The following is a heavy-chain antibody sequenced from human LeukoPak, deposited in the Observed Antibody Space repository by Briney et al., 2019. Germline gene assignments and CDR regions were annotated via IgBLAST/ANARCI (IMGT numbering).Heavy chain of an antibody. J-gene: IGHJ2*01. CDR1: GFTFSSYG. Sequence: GRSLRLSCAASGFTFSSYGMHWVRQAPGKGLEWVAVISYDGSNKYYADSVKGRFTISRDNSKNTLYLHMNSLRANDTAVYYCAKDVTPYGDNPRKAYWYFDLWGRGTLVTVSS. CDR2: ISYDGSNK. D-gene: IGHD4-23*01. V-gene: IGHV3-30*18. CDR3: AKDVTPYGDNPRKAYWYFDL.